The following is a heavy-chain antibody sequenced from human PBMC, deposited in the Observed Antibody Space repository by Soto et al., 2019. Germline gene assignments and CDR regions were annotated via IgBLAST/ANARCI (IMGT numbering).Heavy chain of an antibody. CDR2: IIPIFDTA. D-gene: IGHD6-13*01. Sequence: SVKVSCKASGGTFSSYAISWVRQPPGQGLEWMGGIIPIFDTANYAQKFQGRVTITADKSTSTADMELSSLRSEDTAEYYCARYLVAAAGPARRMDVWGQGTTVTVSS. V-gene: IGHV1-69*06. CDR3: ARYLVAAAGPARRMDV. J-gene: IGHJ6*02. CDR1: GGTFSSYA.